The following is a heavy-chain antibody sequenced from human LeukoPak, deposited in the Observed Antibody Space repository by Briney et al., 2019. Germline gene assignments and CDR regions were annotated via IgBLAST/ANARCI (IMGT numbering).Heavy chain of an antibody. Sequence: HPGGSLRLSCAVSGFTFSGYWMTWVRQAPGKGLEWVANINQGGNEKNYVDSVKGRFTISRDNAKNSLYLQMNSLRAEDTAVYYCARPPFFGSGFGHWGQGTLVTVSS. D-gene: IGHD3-10*01. CDR1: GFTFSGYW. J-gene: IGHJ5*02. CDR3: ARPPFFGSGFGH. CDR2: INQGGNEK. V-gene: IGHV3-7*01.